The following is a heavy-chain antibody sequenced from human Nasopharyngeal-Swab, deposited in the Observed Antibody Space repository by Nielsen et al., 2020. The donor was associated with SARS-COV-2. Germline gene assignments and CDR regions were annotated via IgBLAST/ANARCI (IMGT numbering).Heavy chain of an antibody. V-gene: IGHV3-23*01. D-gene: IGHD2-21*02. CDR3: AKDLAYCGGDCYSGFDY. Sequence: GESLKISWAASGFTFSGYAMSWVRQAPGKGLEWVSAISGSGGSTYYADSVKGRFTISRDNSKNTLYLQMNSLRAEDTAVYYCAKDLAYCGGDCYSGFDYWGQGTLVTVSS. J-gene: IGHJ4*02. CDR2: ISGSGGST. CDR1: GFTFSGYA.